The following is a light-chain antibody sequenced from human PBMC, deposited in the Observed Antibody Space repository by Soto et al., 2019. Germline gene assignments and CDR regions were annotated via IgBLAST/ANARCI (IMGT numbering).Light chain of an antibody. CDR2: DVS. CDR3: ASYTTSSTYV. J-gene: IGLJ1*01. V-gene: IGLV2-14*01. CDR1: SSDVGGYSY. Sequence: QSVLTQPASVSGSPGQSIAISCTGTSSDVGGYSYVSWYQQQPGKAPKLVISDVSNRPSGVSDRFSGSKSGNTASLTISGPQTEDEADYYCASYTTSSTYVFGTGTKLTVL.